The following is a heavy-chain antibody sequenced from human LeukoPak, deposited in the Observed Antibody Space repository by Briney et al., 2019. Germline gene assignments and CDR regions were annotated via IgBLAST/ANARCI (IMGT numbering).Heavy chain of an antibody. CDR3: ARGYSSDN. CDR1: GFTFSSYG. D-gene: IGHD2-21*01. Sequence: GRSLILSCAASGFTFSSYGMHWVRQAPGKGLEWVAVIWYDGSNKYYADSVKGRFTISRDNSKNTLNLQMNSLRAEDAAVYYCARGYSSDNWGQGTLVTVSS. V-gene: IGHV3-33*01. J-gene: IGHJ4*02. CDR2: IWYDGSNK.